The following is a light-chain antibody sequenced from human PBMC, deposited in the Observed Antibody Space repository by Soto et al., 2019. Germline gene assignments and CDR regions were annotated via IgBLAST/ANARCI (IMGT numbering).Light chain of an antibody. Sequence: QSVLTQPRSVSGSPGQAVTISCTGTSSNVGSHNYVSWYQQHPGKAPKLIINDVSKRPSGVPDRFSGSKSGNTASLTISGLQAEDEADYYCCSFAGGLFVFGAGTKLPS. V-gene: IGLV2-11*01. CDR3: CSFAGGLFV. J-gene: IGLJ1*01. CDR1: SSNVGSHNY. CDR2: DVS.